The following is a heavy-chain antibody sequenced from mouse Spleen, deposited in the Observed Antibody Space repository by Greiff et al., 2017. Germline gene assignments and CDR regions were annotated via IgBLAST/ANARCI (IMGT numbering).Heavy chain of an antibody. CDR2: IDPANGNT. Sequence: VQLQQPGAELVKPGASVKVSCKASGYTFTSYWMHWVKQRPEQGLEWIGRIDPANGNTKYAPKFQGKATITADTSSNTAYLQLSSLTSEDTAIYYCVRDYGYAMDYWGQGTSVTVSS. CDR1: GYTFTSYW. D-gene: IGHD1-1*01. CDR3: VRDYGYAMDY. V-gene: IGHV14-3*01. J-gene: IGHJ4*01.